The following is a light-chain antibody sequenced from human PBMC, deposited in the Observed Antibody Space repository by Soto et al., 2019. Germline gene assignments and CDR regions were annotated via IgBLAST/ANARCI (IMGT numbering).Light chain of an antibody. Sequence: QSVLTQPASVSGSPGQSITISCTGTSSDVGGYNYVSWYQQHPGKAPKLMIYEVSNRPSGVSNRFSGSESGNTASLTISGLQAEDEADYYCSSYISISTYVFGTGTKVTV. CDR3: SSYISISTYV. CDR2: EVS. J-gene: IGLJ1*01. V-gene: IGLV2-14*01. CDR1: SSDVGGYNY.